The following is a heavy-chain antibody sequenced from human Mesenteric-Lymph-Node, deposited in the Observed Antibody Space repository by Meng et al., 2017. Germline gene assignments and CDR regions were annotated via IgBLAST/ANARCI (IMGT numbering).Heavy chain of an antibody. J-gene: IGHJ4*02. V-gene: IGHV4-34*11. Sequence: QVQLQQWVARLLKPSETLSLTWAVYGGSFSGYYWSWIRQPPGKGLEWIGYIYYGGTTNYNPSLKSRVTISADTSKNQFSLKLSSVTAADTAVYYCARGSRGYSYGWGQGTPVTVSS. CDR1: GGSFSGYY. CDR2: IYYGGTT. D-gene: IGHD5-18*01. CDR3: ARGSRGYSYG.